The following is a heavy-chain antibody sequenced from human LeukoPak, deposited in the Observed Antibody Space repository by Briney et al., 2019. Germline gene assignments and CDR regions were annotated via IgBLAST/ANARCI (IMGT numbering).Heavy chain of an antibody. Sequence: GGSLRLSCAASGFTFSSYAMSWVRQAPGKGLEWVSAISGSGGSTYYADSVKGRFTMSRDNSTNTLYLQMNSLRAEDTAVYYCAKGYSYGNYYYYGMDVWGQGTTVTVSS. CDR1: GFTFSSYA. CDR2: ISGSGGST. D-gene: IGHD5-18*01. J-gene: IGHJ6*02. V-gene: IGHV3-23*01. CDR3: AKGYSYGNYYYYGMDV.